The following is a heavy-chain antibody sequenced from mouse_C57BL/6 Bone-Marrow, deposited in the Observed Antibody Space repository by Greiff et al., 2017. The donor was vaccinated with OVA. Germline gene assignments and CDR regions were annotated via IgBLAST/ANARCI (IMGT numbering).Heavy chain of an antibody. J-gene: IGHJ2*01. Sequence: QVQLKQPGAELVKPGASVKVSCKASGYTFTSYWMHWVKQRPGQGLEWIGRIHPSDSDTNYNQKFKGKATLTVDKSSSTAYMQLSSLTSEDSAVYDCAIGGGYYDYFDDWGQGTTLTVSS. CDR3: AIGGGYYDYFDD. CDR1: GYTFTSYW. D-gene: IGHD2-3*01. CDR2: IHPSDSDT. V-gene: IGHV1-74*01.